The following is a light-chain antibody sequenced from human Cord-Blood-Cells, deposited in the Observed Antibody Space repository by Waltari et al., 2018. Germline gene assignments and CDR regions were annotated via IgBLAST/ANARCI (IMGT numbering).Light chain of an antibody. CDR2: LGS. V-gene: IGKV2-28*01. J-gene: IGKJ4*01. CDR1: QSLLHSNGYNY. Sequence: DIVMTQSPLSLPVTPGETASLSFRSSQSLLHSNGYNYLDWYLQKPGQSPQLLIYLGSNRASGVPDRFSGSGSGTDFTLKISRVEAEDVGVYYCMQALQTPLTFGGGTKVEIK. CDR3: MQALQTPLT.